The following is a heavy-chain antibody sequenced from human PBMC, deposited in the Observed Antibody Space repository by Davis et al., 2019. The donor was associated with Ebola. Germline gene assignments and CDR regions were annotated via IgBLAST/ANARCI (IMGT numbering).Heavy chain of an antibody. CDR3: ARLDCTSASCYTGNFYYYYGADV. V-gene: IGHV3-23*01. J-gene: IGHJ6*02. CDR1: GFTFSSYA. D-gene: IGHD2-2*02. Sequence: GGSLRLSCAASGFTFSSYAMTWVRQAPGKGLEWVSTISGSGTYKYHADSVKGRFTISRDNSKNTLYLQMSSLRAEDTALYYCARLDCTSASCYTGNFYYYYGADVWGQGTTVTVSS. CDR2: ISGSGTYK.